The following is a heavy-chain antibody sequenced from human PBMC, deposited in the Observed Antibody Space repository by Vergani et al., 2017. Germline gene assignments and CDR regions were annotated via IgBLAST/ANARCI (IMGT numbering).Heavy chain of an antibody. J-gene: IGHJ4*02. Sequence: QVQLQQWGAGLLKPSETLSLTCAVYGGSFSGYYWSWIRQPPGKGLEWIGEINHSGSTNYNPSLKSRVTISVDTSKNQFSLKLSSVTAADTAVYYCAKDNYGDYPHYFDYWGQGTLVTVSS. D-gene: IGHD4-17*01. V-gene: IGHV4-34*01. CDR1: GGSFSGYY. CDR3: AKDNYGDYPHYFDY. CDR2: INHSGST.